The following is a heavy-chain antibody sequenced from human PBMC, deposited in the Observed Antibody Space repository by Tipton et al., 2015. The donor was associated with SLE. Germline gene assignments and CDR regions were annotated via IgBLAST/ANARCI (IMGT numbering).Heavy chain of an antibody. CDR1: GASVSSFC. Sequence: TLSLTCTVSGASVSSFCWNWIRQSPGKGLEWIACVCNSVSTNNDPSLKSRGTISVDTSKNHFSLELTSVTAADTAVYYCARQRLRLLSPLDAWGQGTTVTVS. CDR3: ARQRLRLLSPLDA. CDR2: VCNSVST. D-gene: IGHD3-10*01. J-gene: IGHJ6*02. V-gene: IGHV4-59*08.